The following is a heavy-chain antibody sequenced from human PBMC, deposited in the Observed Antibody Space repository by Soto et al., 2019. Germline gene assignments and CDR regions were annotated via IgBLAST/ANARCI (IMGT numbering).Heavy chain of an antibody. D-gene: IGHD6-19*01. Sequence: KTSETLSLTCSVCGGSISGSYWSWIRQSPGKGLEWLGYVYYTGSTNYSPSLRSRVSISVDTSKNEFSLRLSSVTAADTAVYFCARSVAVPGAHIDYWGQGTQVTVSS. CDR3: ARSVAVPGAHIDY. J-gene: IGHJ4*02. CDR2: VYYTGST. CDR1: GGSISGSY. V-gene: IGHV4-59*01.